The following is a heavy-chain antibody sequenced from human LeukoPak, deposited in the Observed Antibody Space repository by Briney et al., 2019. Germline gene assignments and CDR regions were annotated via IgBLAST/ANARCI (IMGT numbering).Heavy chain of an antibody. J-gene: IGHJ4*02. CDR3: ARGGYAVDY. V-gene: IGHV4-34*01. CDR1: GGSFSGYY. CDR2: INHSGST. D-gene: IGHD5-18*01. Sequence: SETLSLTCAVYGGSFSGYYWSWIRQPPGKGLEWIGEINHSGSTNYNPSLKSRVTISVDTSKNQFSLKRSSLTAAATAVYYCARGGYAVDYWGEGTLVTVSS.